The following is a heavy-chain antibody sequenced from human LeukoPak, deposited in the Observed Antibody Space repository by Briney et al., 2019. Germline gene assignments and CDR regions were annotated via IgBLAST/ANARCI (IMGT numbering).Heavy chain of an antibody. CDR3: ARTSGYCSGGSCYSPYYFDY. V-gene: IGHV4-31*03. J-gene: IGHJ4*02. D-gene: IGHD2-15*01. CDR1: GGSISSGGYY. Sequence: SQTLSLTCTVSGGSISSGGYYWSWIRQHPGKGLEWIGYIYYSGSTYYNPSLKSRVTISVETSKNQFSLKLSSVTAADTAVYYCARTSGYCSGGSCYSPYYFDYWGQGTLVTVSS. CDR2: IYYSGST.